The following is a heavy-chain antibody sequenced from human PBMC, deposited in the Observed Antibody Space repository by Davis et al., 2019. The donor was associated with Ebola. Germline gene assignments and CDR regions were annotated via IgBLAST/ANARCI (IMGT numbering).Heavy chain of an antibody. J-gene: IGHJ6*02. Sequence: ASVTVSCKASGYTFTNYGISWVRQAPGQGLEWMGWISGYNGNTNYAQKLQGRVTMTTETSTSTAYVELRSLRSDDTAVYYCARPNEGGLRYYYGMDAWGQGTTVTVSS. V-gene: IGHV1-18*01. CDR1: GYTFTNYG. CDR2: ISGYNGNT. CDR3: ARPNEGGLRYYYGMDA. D-gene: IGHD1-1*01.